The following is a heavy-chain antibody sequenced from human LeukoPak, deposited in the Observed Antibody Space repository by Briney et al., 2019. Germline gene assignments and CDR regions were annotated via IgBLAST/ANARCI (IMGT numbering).Heavy chain of an antibody. Sequence: SVKVSCKASGGTFSSYAISWVRQAPGQGLEWMGGIIPIFGTANYAQKFQGRVTITADESTSTAYMELSSLRSDDTAVYYCASKISSGWFWYFQHWGQGTLVTVSS. CDR1: GGTFSSYA. CDR2: IIPIFGTA. D-gene: IGHD6-19*01. CDR3: ASKISSGWFWYFQH. V-gene: IGHV1-69*13. J-gene: IGHJ1*01.